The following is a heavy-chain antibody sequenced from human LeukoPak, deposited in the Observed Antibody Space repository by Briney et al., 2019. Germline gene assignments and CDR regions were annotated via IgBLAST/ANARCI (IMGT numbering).Heavy chain of an antibody. CDR1: ARSINSYY. J-gene: IGHJ4*02. CDR3: ACRRTGRGLEY. CDR2: IYTSGTP. Sequence: SETLSLTCTVYARSINSYYWNSTRQPAGSGLEWIGRIYTSGTPDYNPSLKNRVTMSVDTSKNQFSLKLSSVTAADTAVYYCACRRTGRGLEYWGQGTLVTVTS. V-gene: IGHV4-4*07. D-gene: IGHD3-10*01.